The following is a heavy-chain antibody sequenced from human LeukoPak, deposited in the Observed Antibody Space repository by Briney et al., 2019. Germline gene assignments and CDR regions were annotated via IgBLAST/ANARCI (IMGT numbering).Heavy chain of an antibody. CDR3: AKGIAARVVPPGFDY. Sequence: GGSLRLSCAASGFTFSNYAMNWVRQAPGKGLEWVSAISGTGGSTYYADSVKGRFTISRDNSKNTLYLQMNSLRAEDTAVYYCAKGIAARVVPPGFDYWGQGTLVTVSS. J-gene: IGHJ4*02. V-gene: IGHV3-23*01. CDR2: ISGTGGST. D-gene: IGHD6-6*01. CDR1: GFTFSNYA.